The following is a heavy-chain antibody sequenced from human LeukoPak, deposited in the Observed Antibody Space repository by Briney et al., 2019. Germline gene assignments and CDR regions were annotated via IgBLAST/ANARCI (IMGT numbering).Heavy chain of an antibody. CDR1: GFTFSSYS. CDR3: ARGLYDILTGFVFDY. D-gene: IGHD3-9*01. CDR2: ISSSSSYI. J-gene: IGHJ4*02. V-gene: IGHV3-21*01. Sequence: PGGSLRLSCVASGFTFSSYSMNWVRQAPGKGLEWVSSISSSSSYIYYADSVKGRFTISRDNAKNSLYLQMNSLRAEDTAVYYCARGLYDILTGFVFDYWGQGTLVTVSS.